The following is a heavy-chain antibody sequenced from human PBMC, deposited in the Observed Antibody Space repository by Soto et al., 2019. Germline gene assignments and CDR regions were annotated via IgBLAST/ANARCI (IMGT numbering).Heavy chain of an antibody. CDR2: IYSGGST. CDR1: GFTVSSNY. V-gene: IGHV3-53*01. J-gene: IGHJ6*02. D-gene: IGHD3-10*01. Sequence: EVQLVESGGGLIQPGGSLRLSCAASGFTVSSNYMSWVRQAPGKGLEWVSVIYSGGSTYCADSVKGRFTISRDNSKNTLYLQMNSLRAEDTAVYYCARDGVGDYYGSGTGRYYGMDVWGQGTTVTVSS. CDR3: ARDGVGDYYGSGTGRYYGMDV.